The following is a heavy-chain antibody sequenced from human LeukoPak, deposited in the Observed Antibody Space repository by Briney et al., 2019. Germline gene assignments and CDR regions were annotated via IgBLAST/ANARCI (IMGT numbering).Heavy chain of an antibody. Sequence: SETLSLTCTVSGGSSSSGDYYWSWIRQPPGRGLEWIGYIYYSGSTYYNPSLKSRVTISVDTSKNQFSLKLSSVTAADTAVYYCARVRWDYYDSSGYYYDFDYWGQGTLVTVSS. D-gene: IGHD3-22*01. CDR2: IYYSGST. CDR3: ARVRWDYYDSSGYYYDFDY. CDR1: GGSSSSGDYY. J-gene: IGHJ4*02. V-gene: IGHV4-30-4*01.